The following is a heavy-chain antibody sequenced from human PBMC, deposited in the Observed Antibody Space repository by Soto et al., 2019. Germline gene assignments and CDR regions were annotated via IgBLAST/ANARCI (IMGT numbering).Heavy chain of an antibody. V-gene: IGHV3-23*01. CDR1: RFTFTSYA. CDR2: ISASGGAT. D-gene: IGHD1-26*01. J-gene: IGHJ4*02. CDR3: AKDVEGGSLFRGAFDY. Sequence: EVELLESGGGLVQPRGSLRLSCVASRFTFTSYAMSWVRQAPGKGLEWVAAISASGGATIHADSVKGRLTISRDNSKNTLYLQMNSLRAEDTAVYYCAKDVEGGSLFRGAFDYWAQGTQVTVSS.